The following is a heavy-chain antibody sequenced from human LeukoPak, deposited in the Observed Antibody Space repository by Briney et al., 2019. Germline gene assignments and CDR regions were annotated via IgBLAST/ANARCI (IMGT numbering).Heavy chain of an antibody. Sequence: GGSLRLSCAASGFTFSSYWMSWVRQAPGKGLEWVANIKQDGSEKYYVDSVKGRFTISRDNAKNSLYLQMNSLRAEDTAVYYCARVVDFWSADYFDYWGQGTLVTVSS. D-gene: IGHD3-3*01. CDR2: IKQDGSEK. CDR3: ARVVDFWSADYFDY. CDR1: GFTFSSYW. V-gene: IGHV3-7*01. J-gene: IGHJ4*02.